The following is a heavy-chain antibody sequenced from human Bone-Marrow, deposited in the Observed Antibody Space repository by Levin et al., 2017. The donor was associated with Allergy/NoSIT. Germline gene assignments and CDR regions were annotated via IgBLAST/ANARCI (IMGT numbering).Heavy chain of an antibody. J-gene: IGHJ6*02. V-gene: IGHV4-39*01. D-gene: IGHD6-19*01. CDR2: AHHDGAT. CDR1: GGSMSVDSYY. Sequence: SETLSLTCTVSGGSMSVDSYYWGWLRQPPGKGLEWIASAHHDGATHYNPSLESRLTVSIATSKNQFSLNLRSVTAADTAVYYCGRHFSSGWTYYYGMDVWGRGTSVTVSS. CDR3: GRHFSSGWTYYYGMDV.